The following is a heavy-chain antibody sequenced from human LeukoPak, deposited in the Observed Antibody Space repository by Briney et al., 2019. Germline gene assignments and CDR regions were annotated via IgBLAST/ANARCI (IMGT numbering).Heavy chain of an antibody. Sequence: KPSETLSLTCTVSGGSISSSSYYWGWVRQPPGKGLEWLGRIYYGGHNYYNPSLKSRVTISEDTSKTQFSLKLSSVTAAETAVYYCARRDAADGRRIDYWGQGTLVTVSS. CDR3: ARRDAADGRRIDY. CDR1: GGSISSSSYY. D-gene: IGHD5-24*01. CDR2: IYYGGHN. V-gene: IGHV4-39*01. J-gene: IGHJ4*02.